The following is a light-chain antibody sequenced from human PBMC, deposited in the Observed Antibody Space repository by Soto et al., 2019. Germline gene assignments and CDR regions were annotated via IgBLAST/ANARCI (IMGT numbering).Light chain of an antibody. CDR1: QSISSY. Sequence: DLQMTQSPSSLSASVGDRVTITCRASQSISSYLSWCQQKPGKAPKLLIYATSSLQSGVPSRFSGSGSGTDFTLTISSLQPEDFATYYCQQTYNTPVTFGQGTKVEIK. J-gene: IGKJ1*01. V-gene: IGKV1-39*01. CDR2: ATS. CDR3: QQTYNTPVT.